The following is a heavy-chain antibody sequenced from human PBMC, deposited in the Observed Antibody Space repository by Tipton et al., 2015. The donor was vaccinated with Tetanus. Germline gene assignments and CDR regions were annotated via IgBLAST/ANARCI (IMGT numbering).Heavy chain of an antibody. J-gene: IGHJ6*03. D-gene: IGHD6-13*01. Sequence: TLSLTCTVSGGSISSYYWSWIRQPPGKGLEWIGYIYYSGSTNYNPSLKSRVTISVDTSKSQFSLKLSSVTAADTAVYYCARSEQQLVRGYYYYYYMDVWGKGTTVTVSS. CDR2: IYYSGST. V-gene: IGHV4-59*01. CDR1: GGSISSYY. CDR3: ARSEQQLVRGYYYYYYMDV.